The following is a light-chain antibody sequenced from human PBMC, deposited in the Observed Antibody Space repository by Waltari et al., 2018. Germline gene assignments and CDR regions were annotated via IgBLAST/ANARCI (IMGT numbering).Light chain of an antibody. CDR3: ATWDGSLNGPYV. J-gene: IGLJ1*01. CDR2: NTN. V-gene: IGLV1-44*01. Sequence: VLTQPPSASGTPGQRVTISCSGSRSNIGPNTVTWYQQPPGTAPKLLMYNTNQRPSGVPDRFSCSKSGTSASLTISGLQSEDEADYYCATWDGSLNGPYVFGTGTKVTVL. CDR1: RSNIGPNT.